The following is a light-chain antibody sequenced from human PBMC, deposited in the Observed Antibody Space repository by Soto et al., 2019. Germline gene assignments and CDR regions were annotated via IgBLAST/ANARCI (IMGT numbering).Light chain of an antibody. CDR2: DVS. V-gene: IGLV2-11*01. CDR3: CSYAGNKTVV. J-gene: IGLJ3*02. CDR1: SSDVGGYIY. Sequence: QSVLTQPRSVSGSPGQSVTISCTGTSSDVGGYIYVSWYQQYPAKAPKVMIYDVSRRPSGVADRFSGSKSGNTASLTISGLQAEDEAVYYCCSYAGNKTVVFGGGTKLTVL.